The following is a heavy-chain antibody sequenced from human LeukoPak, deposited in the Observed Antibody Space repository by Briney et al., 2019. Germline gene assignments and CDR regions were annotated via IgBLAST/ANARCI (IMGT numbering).Heavy chain of an antibody. CDR2: IYYSGST. D-gene: IGHD2-2*03. J-gene: IGHJ3*02. V-gene: IGHV4-59*06. Sequence: PSETLSLTCTVSGGSISSYYWSWIRQPPGKGLEWIGYIYYSGSTYYNPSLKSRVTISVDTSKNQFSLKLSSVTAADTAVYYCASTLFHGYCSSTSCPLDAFDIWGQGTMVTVSS. CDR1: GGSISSYY. CDR3: ASTLFHGYCSSTSCPLDAFDI.